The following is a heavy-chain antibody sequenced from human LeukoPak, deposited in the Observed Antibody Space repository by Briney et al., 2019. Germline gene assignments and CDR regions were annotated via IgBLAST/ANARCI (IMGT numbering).Heavy chain of an antibody. V-gene: IGHV3-48*03. D-gene: IGHD3-22*01. Sequence: GGSLRLSCAASGFTFSSYEMNWVRQAPGKGLEWVSYISSSGSTIYYADSVKGRFTISRDNSKNTLYLQMNSLRAEDTAVYYCAYYHSSGYYFQHWGQGTLVTVSS. CDR2: ISSSGSTI. CDR1: GFTFSSYE. J-gene: IGHJ1*01. CDR3: AYYHSSGYYFQH.